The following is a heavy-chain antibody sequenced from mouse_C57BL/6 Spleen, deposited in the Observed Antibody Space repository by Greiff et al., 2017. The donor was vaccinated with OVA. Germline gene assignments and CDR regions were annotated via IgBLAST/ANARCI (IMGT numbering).Heavy chain of an antibody. CDR3: ARADRFAY. CDR1: GFTFSDYG. V-gene: IGHV5-17*01. Sequence: VQLKESGGGLVKPGGSLKLSCAASGFTFSDYGMHWVRQAPEKGLEWVAYISSGSSTIYYADTVKGRFTISRDNAKNTLFLQMTSLRSEYTAMYYCARADRFAYWGQGTLVTVSA. CDR2: ISSGSSTI. J-gene: IGHJ3*01.